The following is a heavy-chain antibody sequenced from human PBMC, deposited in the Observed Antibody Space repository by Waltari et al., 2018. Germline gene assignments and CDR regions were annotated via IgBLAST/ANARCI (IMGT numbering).Heavy chain of an antibody. CDR1: GDSINPHS. V-gene: IGHV4-59*11. Sequence: VQLQESGPSLVKPSETLSLACSVPGDSINPHSRIWIRQPPGKGLAWIGYISDSGTTKYNPSLKSRFTISVDMTKKHFSLRLTSVTAADTATYYCTRSDRGGLAAAVGGVWGQGLLVTVSS. J-gene: IGHJ4*02. D-gene: IGHD6-25*01. CDR2: ISDSGTT. CDR3: TRSDRGGLAAAVGGV.